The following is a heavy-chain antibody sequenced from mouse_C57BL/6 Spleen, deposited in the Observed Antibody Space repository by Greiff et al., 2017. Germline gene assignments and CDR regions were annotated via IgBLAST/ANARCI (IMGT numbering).Heavy chain of an antibody. J-gene: IGHJ2*01. D-gene: IGHD1-1*01. CDR3: TGTTVVADYFDY. V-gene: IGHV6-3*01. CDR1: GFTFSNYW. Sequence: EVQVVESGGGLVQPGGSMKLSCVASGFTFSNYWMNWVRQSPEKGLEWVAQIRLKSDNYATHYAESVKGRFTISRDDSKSSVYLQMNNLRAEDTGIYYCTGTTVVADYFDYWGQGTTLTVSS. CDR2: IRLKSDNYAT.